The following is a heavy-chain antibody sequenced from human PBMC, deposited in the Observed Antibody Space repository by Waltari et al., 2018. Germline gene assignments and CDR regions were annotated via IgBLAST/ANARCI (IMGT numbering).Heavy chain of an antibody. CDR1: VFPFTPAW. D-gene: IGHD7-27*01. CDR2: IKSKSDGATT. Sequence: EVQMVESGRGLMKPGDSLRLSCAASVFPFTPAWLTWVRQAPGKGLEWVGRIKSKSDGATTDYAAPVRGRFSISRDDSQNMVVLQMNSLRTEDTAVYYCTTLDAPWGGWGHGTLVTVSS. CDR3: TTLDAPWGG. V-gene: IGHV3-15*01. J-gene: IGHJ4*01.